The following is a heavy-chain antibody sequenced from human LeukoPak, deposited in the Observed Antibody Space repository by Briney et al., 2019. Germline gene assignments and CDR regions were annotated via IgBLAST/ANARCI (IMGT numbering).Heavy chain of an antibody. Sequence: GGSLRLSCAASGFSFSSYAMSWVGQAPGKELEWVSADSGSGVSTYYADSEKGRFTVSRDNSKNTLYLQMSSLRAEDTAVYYCAKDERNWNYNLASQTYDWGQGTLVTVSS. D-gene: IGHD1-7*01. CDR2: DSGSGVST. V-gene: IGHV3-23*01. CDR1: GFSFSSYA. CDR3: AKDERNWNYNLASQTYD. J-gene: IGHJ4*02.